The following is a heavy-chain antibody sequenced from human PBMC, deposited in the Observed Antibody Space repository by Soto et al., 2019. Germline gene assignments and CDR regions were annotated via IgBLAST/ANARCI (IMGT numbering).Heavy chain of an antibody. CDR1: GFSVGANY. CDR3: ARDRGYR. J-gene: IGHJ3*01. CDR2: IYSGGST. Sequence: EVQLVESGGGLVQPGGSLRLSCAASGFSVGANYMKWVRQAPGKGLEWVSLIYSGGSTFYADSVKGRFTISRDNSKNTLFLQMNNLRVDDTAVYYCARDRGYRWGQGTRVTVSA. V-gene: IGHV3-66*01. D-gene: IGHD5-12*01.